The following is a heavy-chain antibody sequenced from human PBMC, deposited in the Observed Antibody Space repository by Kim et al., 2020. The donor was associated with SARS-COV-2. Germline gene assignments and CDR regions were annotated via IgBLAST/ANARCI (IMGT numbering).Heavy chain of an antibody. D-gene: IGHD3-9*01. J-gene: IGHJ4*02. CDR3: ANAPGRNYDILTGLYYFDY. Sequence: GGSLRLSCAASGFTFSSYAMSWVRQAPGKGLEWVSAISGSGGSTYYADSVKGRFTISRDNSKNTLYLQMNSLRAEDTAVYYCANAPGRNYDILTGLYYFDYWGQGTLVTVSS. V-gene: IGHV3-23*01. CDR2: ISGSGGST. CDR1: GFTFSSYA.